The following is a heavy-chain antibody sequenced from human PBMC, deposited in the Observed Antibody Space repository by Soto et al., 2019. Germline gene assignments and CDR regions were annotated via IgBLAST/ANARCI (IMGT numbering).Heavy chain of an antibody. Sequence: SETLSLTCTVSGGSISSGGYYWIWIRQHPGKGLEWIGYIYYSGSTNYNPSLTSRVTISVDTSKNQFSRKLTSVTAADSALYYCAGGVATIGPWGQGTVVPVSS. V-gene: IGHV4-61*08. J-gene: IGHJ5*02. D-gene: IGHD5-12*01. CDR2: IYYSGST. CDR1: GGSISSGGYY. CDR3: AGGVATIGP.